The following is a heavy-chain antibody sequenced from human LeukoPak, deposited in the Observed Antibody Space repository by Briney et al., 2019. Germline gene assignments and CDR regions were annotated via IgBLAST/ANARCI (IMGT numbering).Heavy chain of an antibody. CDR1: GFTFSSYA. J-gene: IGHJ4*02. CDR3: ARRYCTNGVCYLDY. CDR2: ISWNSGSI. Sequence: PGGSLRLSCAASGFTFSSYAMSWVRQAPGKGLEWVSGISWNSGSIGYADSVKGRFTISRDNAKNSLYLQMNSLRAEDMALYYCARRYCTNGVCYLDYWGQGTLVTVSS. V-gene: IGHV3-9*03. D-gene: IGHD2-8*01.